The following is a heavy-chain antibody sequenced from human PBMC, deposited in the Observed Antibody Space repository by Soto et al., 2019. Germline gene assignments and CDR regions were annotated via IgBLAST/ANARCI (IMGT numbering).Heavy chain of an antibody. CDR1: GFTFGDYA. CDR2: IRSKAYGGTA. CDR3: TRDWAAAGTGDYYYGMDV. Sequence: GGSLRLSCTASGFTFGDYAMSWFRQAPGKGLEWVGFIRSKAYGGTAEYAASVKGRFTISRDDSKSIAYLQMNSLKTEDTAVYYCTRDWAAAGTGDYYYGMDVWGQGTTVTVSS. D-gene: IGHD6-13*01. J-gene: IGHJ6*02. V-gene: IGHV3-49*03.